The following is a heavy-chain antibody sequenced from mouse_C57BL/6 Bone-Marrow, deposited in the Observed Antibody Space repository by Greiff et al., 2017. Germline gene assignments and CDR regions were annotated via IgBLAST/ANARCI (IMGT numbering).Heavy chain of an antibody. CDR1: GFTFSSYG. CDR2: ISSGGSYT. V-gene: IGHV5-6*02. J-gene: IGHJ2*01. Sequence: EVMLVESGGDLVKPGGSLKLSCAASGFTFSSYGMSWVRQTPDKRLEWVATISSGGSYTYYPDSVKGRFTISRDNAKNTLYLQMSSLKSEDTAMYYCARHRLRSPFDYWGQGTTLTVSS. CDR3: ARHRLRSPFDY. D-gene: IGHD1-1*01.